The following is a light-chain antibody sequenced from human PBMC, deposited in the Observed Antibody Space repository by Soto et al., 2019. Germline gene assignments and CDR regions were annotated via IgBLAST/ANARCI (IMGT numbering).Light chain of an antibody. CDR1: QNINNY. Sequence: IQITQSPSSLSASVGDRGTITCQAIQNINNYLNWYQQKPGRAPELLIYDASNLEAGVPSRFRGSGSGTDFTFTISRLQPEDIATYYCQQYENLPTFGQGTRLEIK. CDR2: DAS. CDR3: QQYENLPT. J-gene: IGKJ5*01. V-gene: IGKV1-33*01.